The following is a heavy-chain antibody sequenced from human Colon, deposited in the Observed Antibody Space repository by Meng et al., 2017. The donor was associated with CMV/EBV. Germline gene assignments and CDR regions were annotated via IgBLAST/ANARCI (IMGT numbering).Heavy chain of an antibody. CDR2: ISGSGGQT. Sequence: GESLKISCGGSGFTFSNYVMNWVRQAPGKGLEWVSGISGSGGQTYYADSVKGRFTITRDNSENTLYLQMNSLKIDDTAVYYCARGSNAGSYYHQLALNWFDPWGQGTLVTVS. D-gene: IGHD3-10*01. CDR1: GFTFSNYV. V-gene: IGHV3-23*01. J-gene: IGHJ5*02. CDR3: ARGSNAGSYYHQLALNWFDP.